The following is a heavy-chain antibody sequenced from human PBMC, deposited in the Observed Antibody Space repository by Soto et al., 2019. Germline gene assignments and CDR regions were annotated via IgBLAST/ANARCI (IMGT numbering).Heavy chain of an antibody. D-gene: IGHD3-3*01. CDR3: ARDEEGYDFWSGYFIRGWFDP. Sequence: ASVKVSCKASGYTFTSYGISWVRQAPGQGLEWMGWISAYNGNTNYAQKLQGRVTMTTDTSTSTAYMELRSLRSDDTAVYYCARDEEGYDFWSGYFIRGWFDPWGQGTLVTVSS. V-gene: IGHV1-18*01. J-gene: IGHJ5*02. CDR1: GYTFTSYG. CDR2: ISAYNGNT.